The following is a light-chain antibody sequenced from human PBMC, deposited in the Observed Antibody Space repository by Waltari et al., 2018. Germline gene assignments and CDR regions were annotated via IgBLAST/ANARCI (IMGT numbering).Light chain of an antibody. CDR1: RSNIGTNT. CDR2: SNN. V-gene: IGLV1-44*01. CDR3: AAWDASLNALL. J-gene: IGLJ2*01. Sequence: QSMFTQPPSASGTPGQRVTTSCSAGRSNIGTNTVTWYQQVPGTAPKLLTYSNNQRPSGVPDRFSGSRSGTSASLAISGPQSEDEGEYYCAAWDASLNALLFGGGTTLTVL.